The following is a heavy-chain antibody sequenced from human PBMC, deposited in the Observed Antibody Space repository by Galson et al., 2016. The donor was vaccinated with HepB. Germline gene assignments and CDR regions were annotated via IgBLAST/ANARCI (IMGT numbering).Heavy chain of an antibody. Sequence: QSGAEVKKPGESLKISCKGAAYNYWIGWVRQMPGKGLEWMGIIYPGDSDTRYSPSFQGRVTISADKAINTAYLQWSTLKASDTAMYYCARRVATGGSSWIFDFWGQGTLVTVSS. CDR3: ARRVATGGSSWIFDF. CDR2: IYPGDSDT. CDR1: AYNYW. V-gene: IGHV5-51*01. J-gene: IGHJ4*02. D-gene: IGHD3-16*01.